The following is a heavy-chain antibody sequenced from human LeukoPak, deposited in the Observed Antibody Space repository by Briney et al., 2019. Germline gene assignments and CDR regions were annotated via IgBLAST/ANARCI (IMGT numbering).Heavy chain of an antibody. V-gene: IGHV1-18*01. Sequence: ASVKDSCKASGYTFTSYGISWVRQAPGQGLEWMGWISAYNGNTNYVQKLQGRVTMTSATSTSKANMELSSLRSDDTAEDYSACSSYHEAADSLDIGGQGTMVTVSS. CDR3: ACSSYHEAADSLDI. J-gene: IGHJ3*02. CDR1: GYTFTSYG. D-gene: IGHD2-15*01. CDR2: ISAYNGNT.